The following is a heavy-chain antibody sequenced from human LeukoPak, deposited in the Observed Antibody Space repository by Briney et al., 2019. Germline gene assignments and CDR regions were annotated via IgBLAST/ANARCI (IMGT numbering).Heavy chain of an antibody. CDR2: ISSSSYI. CDR1: GFTFSSYS. Sequence: PGGSLRLSCAASGFTFSSYSMNWVRQAPGKGLEWVSSISSSSYIYYADSVKGRFTISRDNAKNSLYLQMNSLRAEDTAVYYCARSSGALRDFDYWGQGTLVTVSS. D-gene: IGHD6-19*01. CDR3: ARSSGALRDFDY. J-gene: IGHJ4*02. V-gene: IGHV3-21*01.